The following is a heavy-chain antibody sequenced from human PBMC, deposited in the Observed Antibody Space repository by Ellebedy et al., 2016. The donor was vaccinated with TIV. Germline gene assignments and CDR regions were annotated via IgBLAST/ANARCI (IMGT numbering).Heavy chain of an antibody. CDR1: GYTFTGYY. CDR2: INPNSGGT. J-gene: IGHJ6*03. Sequence: ASVKVSXKASGYTFTGYYMHWVRQAPGQGLEWMGWINPNSGGTNYAQKFQGRVTMTRDTSISTAYMELSRPRSDDTAVYYCARDSSSNYRRGCMDVWGKGTTVTVSS. V-gene: IGHV1-2*02. D-gene: IGHD4-11*01. CDR3: ARDSSSNYRRGCMDV.